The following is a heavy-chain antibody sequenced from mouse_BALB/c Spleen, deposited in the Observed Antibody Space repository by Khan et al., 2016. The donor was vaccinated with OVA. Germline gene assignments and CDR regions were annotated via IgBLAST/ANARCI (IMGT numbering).Heavy chain of an antibody. CDR3: TRSAFAY. Sequence: QVRLQQSGAELVRPGASVTLSCKASGYTFPDYELHWVKQTPVHGLEWIGVIDPDTGVTAYNQKFKGKATLTADKSSSTAYMELRSLTSEDSGVYYCTRSAFAYWGQGTLVTVSA. V-gene: IGHV1-15*01. J-gene: IGHJ3*01. CDR2: IDPDTGVT. CDR1: GYTFPDYE.